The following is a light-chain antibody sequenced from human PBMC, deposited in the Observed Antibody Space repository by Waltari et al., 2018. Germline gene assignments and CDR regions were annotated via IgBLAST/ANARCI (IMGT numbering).Light chain of an antibody. CDR3: QSYDSSYPAV. V-gene: IGLV6-57*01. CDR2: EDN. Sequence: NFMLTQPHSVSESPGKMVTISCTRSSGSIASSYVQWIQQRPGSSPTTVIFEDNQRPSGFPVRFSGSIDSSSNSDSPTISGLQTEDEADYYCQSYDSSYPAVFGGGTQLTVL. J-gene: IGLJ7*01. CDR1: SGSIASSY.